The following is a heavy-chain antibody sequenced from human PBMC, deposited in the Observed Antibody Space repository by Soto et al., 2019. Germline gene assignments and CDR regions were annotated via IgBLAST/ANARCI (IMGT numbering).Heavy chain of an antibody. Sequence: PSESLPLSGAVCGGFFIGYYWSWIRQPPGKGLEWIGYIYHSGTTTYSPSLKSRVTISIDTSKNQFSLKLGSVTSADTAVYYFARESTRWFDPWGQGTLVTVSS. J-gene: IGHJ5*02. CDR1: GGFFIGYY. D-gene: IGHD5-12*01. V-gene: IGHV4-59*01. CDR2: IYHSGTT. CDR3: ARESTRWFDP.